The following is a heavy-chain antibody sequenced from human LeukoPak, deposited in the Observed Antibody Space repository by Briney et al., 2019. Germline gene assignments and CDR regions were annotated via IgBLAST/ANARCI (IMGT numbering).Heavy chain of an antibody. D-gene: IGHD3-16*02. CDR1: GGSISSSSYY. CDR3: ARVGNYDYVWGSYRPFDI. V-gene: IGHV4-39*01. CDR2: IYYSGST. J-gene: IGHJ3*02. Sequence: PSETLSPTCTVSGGSISSSSYYWGWIRQPPGKGLEWIGSIYYSGSTYYNPSLKSRVTISVDTSKNQFSLKLSSVTAADTAVYYCARVGNYDYVWGSYRPFDIWGQGTMVTVSS.